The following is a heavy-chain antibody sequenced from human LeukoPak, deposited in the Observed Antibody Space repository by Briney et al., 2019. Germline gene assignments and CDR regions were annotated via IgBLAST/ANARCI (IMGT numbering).Heavy chain of an antibody. CDR2: ISNDGTIQ. Sequence: PGGSLRLSCAASGFTFRAYAMHWVRQAPGKGLEWLAVISNDGTIQYYADSVKGRFTISRDNSRNIMNLQMNSLRAEDTAVYYCARRSGIAVAGAFDYWGQGTLVTVSS. D-gene: IGHD6-19*01. V-gene: IGHV3-30*04. CDR3: ARRSGIAVAGAFDY. J-gene: IGHJ4*02. CDR1: GFTFRAYA.